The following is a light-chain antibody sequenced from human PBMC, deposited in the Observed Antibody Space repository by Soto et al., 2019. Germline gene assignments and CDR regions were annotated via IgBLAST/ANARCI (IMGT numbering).Light chain of an antibody. CDR3: AAWDDSLNARYV. V-gene: IGLV1-44*01. Sequence: QSVLTQPPAASGTPGQRVTIYCSGSSSNIATKSVNWYQQLPGTAPKLLIYSNSQRSSGVPDRFSGSKSGTSASLAIRGLQSEYEADYYCAAWDDSLNARYVFGTGTKLTVL. J-gene: IGLJ1*01. CDR2: SNS. CDR1: SSNIATKS.